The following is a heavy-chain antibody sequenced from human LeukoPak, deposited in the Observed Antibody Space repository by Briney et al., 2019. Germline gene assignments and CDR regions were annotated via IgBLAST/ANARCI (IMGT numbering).Heavy chain of an antibody. J-gene: IGHJ4*02. CDR3: AKHDYGGNLGY. CDR2: IIPIFGTA. V-gene: IGHV1-69*05. D-gene: IGHD4-23*01. CDR1: GGTFSSDA. Sequence: SVKVSCKASGGTFSSDAISWVRQAPGQGLEWMGRIIPIFGTANYAQKFQGRVTITTDESTSTAYMELSSLRSEDTAVYYCAKHDYGGNLGYWGQGTLVTVSS.